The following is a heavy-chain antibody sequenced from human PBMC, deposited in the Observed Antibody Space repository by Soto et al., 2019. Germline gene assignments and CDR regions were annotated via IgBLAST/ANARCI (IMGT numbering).Heavy chain of an antibody. D-gene: IGHD2-21*02. CDR3: AKDSRIVVVTAPYDY. J-gene: IGHJ4*02. Sequence: QVQLVESGGGVVQPGRSLRLSCAASGFTFSSYGMHWVRQAPGKGLEWVAVISYDGSNKYYADSVKGRFTISRDNSKNPLYLQMNSLRAEDTDVYYCAKDSRIVVVTAPYDYWGQGTLVTVSS. V-gene: IGHV3-30*18. CDR1: GFTFSSYG. CDR2: ISYDGSNK.